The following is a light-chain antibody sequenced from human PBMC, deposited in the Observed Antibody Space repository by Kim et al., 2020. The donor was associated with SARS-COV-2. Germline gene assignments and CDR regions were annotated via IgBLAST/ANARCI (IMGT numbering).Light chain of an antibody. CDR2: DVT. Sequence: QSLTISCTGSYSDIGRFDYVSWFQQRPGKAPKLIIFDVTKRPSGISIRFSASKSGNTASLTISGLQAEDEADYYCSSYSSSSTRRVFGGGTKVTVL. V-gene: IGLV2-14*03. CDR1: YSDIGRFDY. CDR3: SSYSSSSTRRV. J-gene: IGLJ3*02.